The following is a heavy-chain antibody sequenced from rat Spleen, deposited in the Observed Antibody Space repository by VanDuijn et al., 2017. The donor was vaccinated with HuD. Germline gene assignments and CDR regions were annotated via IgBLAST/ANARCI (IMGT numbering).Heavy chain of an antibody. CDR3: TTRPYYSSLNWFPY. D-gene: IGHD1-2*01. Sequence: EVQLVESDGGLVQPGRSLKLSCAASGFTFSDYYMAWVRQTPAKGLEWVASITAGGRNTHYRDSVKGRFTISRDNAKDTQYLQMDSLKSEDTATYYCTTRPYYSSLNWFPYWGQGTLVTVSS. CDR2: ITAGGRNT. CDR1: GFTFSDYY. J-gene: IGHJ3*01. V-gene: IGHV5S14*01.